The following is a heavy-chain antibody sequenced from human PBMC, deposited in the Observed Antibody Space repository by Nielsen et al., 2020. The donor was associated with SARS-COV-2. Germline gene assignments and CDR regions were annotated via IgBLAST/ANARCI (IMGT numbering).Heavy chain of an antibody. CDR2: INHSGST. Sequence: SETLSLTCAVYGGSFSGYYWSWIRQPPGKGLEWIGEINHSGSTNYNPSLKSRVTISVDTSKNQFSLKLSSVTAADTAVYYCARGYSIAVAGTTGWFDPWGQGTLVTVSS. CDR1: GGSFSGYY. J-gene: IGHJ5*02. D-gene: IGHD6-19*01. V-gene: IGHV4-34*01. CDR3: ARGYSIAVAGTTGWFDP.